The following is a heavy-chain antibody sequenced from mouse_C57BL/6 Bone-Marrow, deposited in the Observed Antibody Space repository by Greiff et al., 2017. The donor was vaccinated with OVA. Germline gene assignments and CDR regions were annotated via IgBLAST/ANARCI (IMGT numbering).Heavy chain of an antibody. CDR3: ARREVDYDYAMDY. D-gene: IGHD2-4*01. Sequence: QVQLKQPGAELVKPGASVKLSCKASGYTFTSYWMHWVKQRPGRGLEWIGRIDPNSGGTKYNEKFKSKATLTVDKPSSTAYMQRSSLTSEDSAVYYCARREVDYDYAMDYWGQGTSVTVSS. CDR2: IDPNSGGT. V-gene: IGHV1-72*01. J-gene: IGHJ4*01. CDR1: GYTFTSYW.